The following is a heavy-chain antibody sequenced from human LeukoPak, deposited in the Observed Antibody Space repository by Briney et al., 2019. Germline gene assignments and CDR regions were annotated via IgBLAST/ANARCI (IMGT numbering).Heavy chain of an antibody. CDR3: ARGGMTTVTLDY. CDR1: GYTFTSYD. D-gene: IGHD4-11*01. V-gene: IGHV1-2*02. J-gene: IGHJ4*02. Sequence: ASVKVSCKASGYTFTSYDINWVRQATGQGLEWMGWINPNSGGTNYAQKFQGRVTMTRDTSISTAYMELSRLRSDDTAVYYCARGGMTTVTLDYWGQGTLVTVSS. CDR2: INPNSGGT.